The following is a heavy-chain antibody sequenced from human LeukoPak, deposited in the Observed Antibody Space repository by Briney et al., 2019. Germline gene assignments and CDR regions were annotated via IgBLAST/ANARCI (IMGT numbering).Heavy chain of an antibody. Sequence: SETLSLTCTVSGXSISRSDFYWGWIRQPPGMGLEWIGSINYSGTTYYNPSLKRRVTISVDTSKNQFSLKLDSVTAADTAVYYCARQWDSTGYHEYFQDWGQGTLVTVFS. CDR2: INYSGTT. CDR3: ARQWDSTGYHEYFQD. D-gene: IGHD3-22*01. J-gene: IGHJ1*01. CDR1: GXSISRSDFY. V-gene: IGHV4-39*01.